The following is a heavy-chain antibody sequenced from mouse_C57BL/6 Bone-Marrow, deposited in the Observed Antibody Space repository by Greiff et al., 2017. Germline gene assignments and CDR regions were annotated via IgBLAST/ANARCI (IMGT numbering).Heavy chain of an antibody. J-gene: IGHJ3*01. D-gene: IGHD1-1*01. CDR3: ARGGYYVPSWFAY. V-gene: IGHV1-22*01. CDR2: INPNNGGT. CDR1: GYTFTDSN. Sequence: FQLQQSGPELVKPGASVKMSCKASGYTFTDSNMHWVKQSHGKSLEWIGYINPNNGGTSYNKKFKGKAPLTVNKSSNTAYMELRSLTSEDSAVYYCARGGYYVPSWFAYWGQGTLVTVSA.